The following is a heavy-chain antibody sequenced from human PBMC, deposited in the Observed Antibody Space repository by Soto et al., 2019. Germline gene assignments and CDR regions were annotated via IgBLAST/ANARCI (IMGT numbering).Heavy chain of an antibody. J-gene: IGHJ6*02. D-gene: IGHD3-3*01. V-gene: IGHV1-69*01. CDR1: GGTFSNYA. CDR3: ARGATIFGVAAYSYYEMEV. CDR2: IVPAFDTP. Sequence: QVQLVQSGAEVKKPGSSVKVSCRASGGTFSNYAISWVRQAPGQGLEWMGGIVPAFDTPNYAQNHQGRITITADDSTTTVYMDLSSLRSEDTAVYYCARGATIFGVAAYSYYEMEVWGQGTTVTVSS.